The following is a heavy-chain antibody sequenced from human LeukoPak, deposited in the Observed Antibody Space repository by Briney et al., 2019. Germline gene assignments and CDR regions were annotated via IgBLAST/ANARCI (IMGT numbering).Heavy chain of an antibody. V-gene: IGHV4-34*01. D-gene: IGHD6-13*01. Sequence: SETLSLTCAVYGGSFSGYYWSWIRQPPGKGLEWIGEINHSGSTNYNPSLKSRVTISVDTSKNQFPLKLSSVTAADTAVYYCARSSSWYSNFQHWGQGTLVTVSS. CDR1: GGSFSGYY. J-gene: IGHJ1*01. CDR2: INHSGST. CDR3: ARSSSWYSNFQH.